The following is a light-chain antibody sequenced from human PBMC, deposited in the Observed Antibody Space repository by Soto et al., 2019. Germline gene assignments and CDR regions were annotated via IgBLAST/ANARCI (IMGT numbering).Light chain of an antibody. Sequence: EIVLTQSPATLSSFPGDRVTLSCRASQYINTRLAWYQHRPGQAPRLLIYQTSIRAAGIPARFSASGSGTDFTLTISDVQPEDFALYYCHQRQSWPRTFGQGTKVDXK. CDR1: QYINTR. J-gene: IGKJ1*01. CDR3: HQRQSWPRT. CDR2: QTS. V-gene: IGKV3-11*01.